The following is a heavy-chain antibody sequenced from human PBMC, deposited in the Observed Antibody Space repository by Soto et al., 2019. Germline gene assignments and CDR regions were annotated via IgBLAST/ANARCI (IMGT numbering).Heavy chain of an antibody. CDR3: AREEGGTIFAYYGMDV. Sequence: ASVKVSCKASGYTFTGYYMHWVRQAPGQGLEWMGWINPNSGGTNYAQMFQGRVTMTRDTSISTAYMELSRLRSDDTAVYYCAREEGGTIFAYYGMDVWGQGTTVTVSS. J-gene: IGHJ6*02. D-gene: IGHD3-3*01. V-gene: IGHV1-2*02. CDR2: INPNSGGT. CDR1: GYTFTGYY.